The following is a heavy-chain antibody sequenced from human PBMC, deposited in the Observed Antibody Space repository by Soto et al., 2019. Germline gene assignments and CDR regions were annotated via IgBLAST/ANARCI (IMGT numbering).Heavy chain of an antibody. CDR3: ARVPQYSSSSWYYYYGMDV. D-gene: IGHD6-6*01. CDR2: ISYDGSNK. Sequence: GGSLRLSCAASGFTFSSYAMHWVRQAPGKGLEWVAVISYDGSNKYYADSVKGRFTISRDNSKNTLYLQMNSLRAEDTAVYYCARVPQYSSSSWYYYYGMDVWGQGTTVTVSS. V-gene: IGHV3-30-3*01. J-gene: IGHJ6*02. CDR1: GFTFSSYA.